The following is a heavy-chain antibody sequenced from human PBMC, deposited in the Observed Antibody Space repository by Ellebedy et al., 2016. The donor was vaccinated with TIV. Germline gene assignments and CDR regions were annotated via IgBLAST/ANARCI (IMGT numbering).Heavy chain of an antibody. CDR2: IRQDGDEK. CDR1: EFSFRSYW. D-gene: IGHD4-17*01. CDR3: ARRGSYGDYAVQINNWFDP. Sequence: PGGSLRLSCAASEFSFRSYWMAWVRQAPGKGLEWVANIRQDGDEKKYVDSVKGRFTISRDNAKNLLYLQMDSLRAEDTAVYYCARRGSYGDYAVQINNWFDPWGRGTLVTVSS. J-gene: IGHJ5*02. V-gene: IGHV3-7*01.